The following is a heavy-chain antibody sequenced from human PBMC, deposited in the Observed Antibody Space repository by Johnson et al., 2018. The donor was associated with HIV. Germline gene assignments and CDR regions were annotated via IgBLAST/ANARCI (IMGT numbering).Heavy chain of an antibody. CDR3: ARGPSAYCGGDCPGGAFDI. V-gene: IGHV3-66*01. Sequence: VQLVESGGGLVQPGGSLRLSCAASGFTVSSNYMSWVRQAPGKGLEWVSVIYSGGSIYYADSVKGRFSISRDNSKNTLYLQMNSLRAEDTAVYYCARGPSAYCGGDCPGGAFDIWGQGTMVTVSS. CDR1: GFTVSSNY. CDR2: IYSGGSI. D-gene: IGHD2-21*02. J-gene: IGHJ3*02.